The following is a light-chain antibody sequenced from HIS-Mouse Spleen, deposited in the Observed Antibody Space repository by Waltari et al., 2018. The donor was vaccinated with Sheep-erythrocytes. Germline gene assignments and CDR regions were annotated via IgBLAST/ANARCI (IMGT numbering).Light chain of an antibody. CDR2: DAS. J-gene: IGKJ2*01. V-gene: IGKV1-33*01. CDR3: QQYDNLPYT. CDR1: QDISNY. Sequence: DIQMTQSPSSLSASVGDRVTNTCQASQDISNYLHWYQQKPGKAPKLLIYDASNLETGVPSRFSGSGSGTDFTFTISSLQPEDIATYYCQQYDNLPYTFGQGTKLEIK.